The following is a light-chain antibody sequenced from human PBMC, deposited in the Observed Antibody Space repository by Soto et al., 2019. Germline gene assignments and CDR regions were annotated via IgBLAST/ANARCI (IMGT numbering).Light chain of an antibody. V-gene: IGKV3-15*01. Sequence: ERVMTQSPATLSVSPGERATLSCRASQSVSSNLAWYQQNPGQAPSLLIYGASTRATGIPARFSGSGSGTEFTLTISSLQSEDCAVYYCQKYNFWPLTVGGGTKVEIK. CDR3: QKYNFWPLT. CDR2: GAS. J-gene: IGKJ4*01. CDR1: QSVSSN.